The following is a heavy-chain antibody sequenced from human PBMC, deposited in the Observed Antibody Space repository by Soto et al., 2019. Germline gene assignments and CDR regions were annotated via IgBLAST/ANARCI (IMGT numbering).Heavy chain of an antibody. CDR3: AKDEIWFGELWDPPFDY. Sequence: QVQLVESGGGVVQPGRSLRLSCAASGFTFSSYGMHWVRQAPGKGLEWGAVISYDGSNKYYADSVKGRFTISRDNSKNTLYLQMNSLRAEDTAVYYCAKDEIWFGELWDPPFDYWGQGTLVTVSS. CDR1: GFTFSSYG. V-gene: IGHV3-30*18. J-gene: IGHJ4*02. CDR2: ISYDGSNK. D-gene: IGHD3-10*01.